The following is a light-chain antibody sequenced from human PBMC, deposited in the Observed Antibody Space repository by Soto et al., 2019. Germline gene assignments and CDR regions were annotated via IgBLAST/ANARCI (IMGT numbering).Light chain of an antibody. J-gene: IGKJ4*01. CDR1: QSVKTF. CDR2: GAS. CDR3: QQYNTWPT. V-gene: IGKV3-15*01. Sequence: IGLTSSPATRSLSPGVGSTASGRASQSVKTFLVWYQQRPGQAPRLLIYGASTRATGIPARFSGSGSGTEFTLTISSLQSEDFALYYCQQYNTWPTFGGGTKVDI.